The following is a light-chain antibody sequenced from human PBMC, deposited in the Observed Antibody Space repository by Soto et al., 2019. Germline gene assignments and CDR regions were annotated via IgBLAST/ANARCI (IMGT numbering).Light chain of an antibody. J-gene: IGLJ1*01. CDR2: EGS. V-gene: IGLV2-23*01. CDR3: CSYTGGRTHYV. CDR1: SSDIGSYNL. Sequence: QSALTQPASVSGSPGQSITNSCTGSSSDIGSYNLVSWYQQRPGKAPKLLIFEGSKRPSGISDRFSGSKSGNTASLTISGLQAEDESDYYCCSYTGGRTHYVFGPGTKLTVL.